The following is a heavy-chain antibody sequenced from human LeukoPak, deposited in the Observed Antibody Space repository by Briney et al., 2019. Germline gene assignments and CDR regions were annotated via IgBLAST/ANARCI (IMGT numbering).Heavy chain of an antibody. V-gene: IGHV4-4*02. CDR1: GGSISSSNW. CDR2: IYHSGST. CDR3: ARTGPDTAMARPDY. J-gene: IGHJ4*02. Sequence: PSGTLSLTCAVSGGSISSSNWWSWVRQPPGKGLEWIGEIYHSGSTNYNPSLKSRVTISVDKSKNQFSLKLISVTAADTAVYYCARTGPDTAMARPDYWGQGTPGHRLL. D-gene: IGHD5-18*01.